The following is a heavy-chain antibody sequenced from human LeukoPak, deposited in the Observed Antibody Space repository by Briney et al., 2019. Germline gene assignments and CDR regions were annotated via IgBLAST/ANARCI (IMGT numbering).Heavy chain of an antibody. CDR1: PPRCSSSG. D-gene: IGHD5-12*01. CDR2: ISTYNGNK. CDR3: TRDQRPATHWDVDDDSDI. J-gene: IGHJ3*02. V-gene: IGHV1-18*01. Sequence: GASVKFSCKASPPRCSSSGISRGRPAPGQGLEWMGWISTYNGNKNYAQKFQGRVTMTTDTSTSTAYMELRSFIYVGTPVDYCTRDQRPATHWDVDDDSDIWGQGTMVTVSS.